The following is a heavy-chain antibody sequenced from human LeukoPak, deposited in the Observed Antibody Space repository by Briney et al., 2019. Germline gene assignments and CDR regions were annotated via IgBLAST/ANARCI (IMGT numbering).Heavy chain of an antibody. CDR1: GGSISSYY. J-gene: IGHJ4*02. CDR3: ARAHCSSTSCYLIYFDY. V-gene: IGHV4-59*01. D-gene: IGHD2-2*01. Sequence: SGTLSLTCTVSGGSISSYYWSWIRQPPGKGLEWIGYIYYSGSTNYNPSLKSRVTISVDTSKNQFSLKLSSVTAADTAVYYCARAHCSSTSCYLIYFDYWGQGTLVTVSS. CDR2: IYYSGST.